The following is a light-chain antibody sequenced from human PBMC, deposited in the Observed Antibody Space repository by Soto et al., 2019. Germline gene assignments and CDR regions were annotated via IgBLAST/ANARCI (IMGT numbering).Light chain of an antibody. Sequence: SYELTQPPSVSVAPGQTARITCGGDNIGSKSVYWYQQKAGRAPVLVVSDDSERPSGIPERFSGSKSGNTATLTITRVEAGDEADYYCQVWDTSSDHVVFGGGTKLTVL. CDR1: NIGSKS. CDR3: QVWDTSSDHVV. J-gene: IGLJ2*01. CDR2: DDS. V-gene: IGLV3-21*02.